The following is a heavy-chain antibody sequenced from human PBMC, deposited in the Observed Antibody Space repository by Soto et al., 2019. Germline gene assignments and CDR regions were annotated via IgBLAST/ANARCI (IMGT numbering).Heavy chain of an antibody. Sequence: QVQLVQSGAEVKKPGASVKVSCKAAGYTFTSDGISWVRQAPGQGLEWMGWISAYNGNTNYAQKLQGRVTMTTDTSTSTAYMELRSLRSDDTAVYYCARDADSSSWYAGAALFDYWGQGTLVTVSS. CDR2: ISAYNGNT. J-gene: IGHJ4*02. CDR1: GYTFTSDG. V-gene: IGHV1-18*04. CDR3: ARDADSSSWYAGAALFDY. D-gene: IGHD6-13*01.